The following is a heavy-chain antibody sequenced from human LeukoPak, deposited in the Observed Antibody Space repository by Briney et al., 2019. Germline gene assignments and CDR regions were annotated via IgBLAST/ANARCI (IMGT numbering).Heavy chain of an antibody. CDR3: TTYYDILTGYDY. J-gene: IGHJ4*02. V-gene: IGHV3-23*01. D-gene: IGHD3-9*01. CDR1: GFRFSDYS. Sequence: GGSLRLSCSASGFRFSDYSMHWVRQAPGKGLEWVSGIGGTGHFTYYADSVKGRFTISRDNSKNTLYLQMNSLKTEDTAVYYCTTYYDILTGYDYWGQGTLVTVSS. CDR2: IGGTGHFT.